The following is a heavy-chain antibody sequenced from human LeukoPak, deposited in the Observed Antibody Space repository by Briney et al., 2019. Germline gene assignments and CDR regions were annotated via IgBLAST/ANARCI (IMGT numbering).Heavy chain of an antibody. CDR3: AEDRDSSGYFHFDY. CDR2: IWYDGSNK. CDR1: GFTFSSYG. J-gene: IGHJ4*02. D-gene: IGHD3-22*01. V-gene: IGHV3-33*06. Sequence: GGSLRLACAASGFTFSSYGMHWVRQAPGKGLEWVAVIWYDGSNKYYADSVKGRFTISRDNSKNTLYMQMNSLSAEDTAVYYCAEDRDSSGYFHFDYWGQGTLVTVSS.